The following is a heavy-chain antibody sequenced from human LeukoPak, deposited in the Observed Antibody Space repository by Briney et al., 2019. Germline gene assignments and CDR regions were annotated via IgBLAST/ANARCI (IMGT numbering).Heavy chain of an antibody. J-gene: IGHJ6*03. CDR2: ISAYNGNT. D-gene: IGHD5-24*01. Sequence: GASVKVSCKVSGYTLTELSMHWVRQAPGQGLEWMGWISAYNGNTNYAQKLQGRVTMTTDTSTSTAYMELRSLRSDDTAVYYCARGVATNMDVWGKGTTVTVSS. CDR3: ARGVATNMDV. CDR1: GYTLTELS. V-gene: IGHV1-18*01.